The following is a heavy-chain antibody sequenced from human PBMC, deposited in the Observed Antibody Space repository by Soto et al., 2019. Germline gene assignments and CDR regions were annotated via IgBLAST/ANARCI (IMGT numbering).Heavy chain of an antibody. CDR1: GYTFTSYG. D-gene: IGHD2-2*01. V-gene: IGHV1-18*01. J-gene: IGHJ4*02. Sequence: GASVKVSCKASGYTFTSYGISWVRQAPGQGLEWMGWISAHNGNTNYAQKLQGRVTMTTDTSTSTAYMELRSLRSDDTAVYYCARLLGYCSSTSCSTYDYWGQGTLVTVSS. CDR2: ISAHNGNT. CDR3: ARLLGYCSSTSCSTYDY.